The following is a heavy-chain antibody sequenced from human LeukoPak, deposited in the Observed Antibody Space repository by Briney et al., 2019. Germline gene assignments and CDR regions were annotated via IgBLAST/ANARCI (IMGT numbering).Heavy chain of an antibody. CDR3: ARDNYFDY. J-gene: IGHJ4*02. CDR2: IIPIFGTA. V-gene: IGHV1-69*13. Sequence: SVKVSCKASDYTFTSYAISWVRQAPGQGLEWMGGIIPIFGTANYAQKFQGRVTITADESTSTAYMELSSLRSEDTAVYYCARDNYFDYWGQGTLVTVSS. CDR1: DYTFTSYA.